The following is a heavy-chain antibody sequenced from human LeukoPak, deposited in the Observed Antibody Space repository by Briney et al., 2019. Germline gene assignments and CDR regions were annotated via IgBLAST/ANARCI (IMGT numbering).Heavy chain of an antibody. J-gene: IGHJ4*02. V-gene: IGHV3-23*01. Sequence: GGSLRLSCAASGFTFSSYAMSWVRQAPGKGLEWVSAISGSGGSTYYADSVKGRFTISRDNSKNTLYLQMNSLRAEDTAVYYCAKDQRGYKFAAGFDYWGQGTLVTVSS. CDR2: ISGSGGST. D-gene: IGHD5-24*01. CDR1: GFTFSSYA. CDR3: AKDQRGYKFAAGFDY.